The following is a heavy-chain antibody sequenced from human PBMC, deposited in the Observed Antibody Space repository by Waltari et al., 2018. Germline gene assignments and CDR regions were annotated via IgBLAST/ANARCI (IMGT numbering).Heavy chain of an antibody. CDR2: IKQDGSEK. Sequence: EVQLVESGGGLVQPGGSLRLSCAASGFTFSRYWMGWVRQAPGKGLEWVANIKQDGSEKYYVDSVKGRFTISRDNAKNSLYLQMNSLRAEDTAVYYCAREGFTGNGPGAFDIWGQGTMVTVSS. CDR1: GFTFSRYW. V-gene: IGHV3-7*03. J-gene: IGHJ3*02. D-gene: IGHD1-1*01. CDR3: AREGFTGNGPGAFDI.